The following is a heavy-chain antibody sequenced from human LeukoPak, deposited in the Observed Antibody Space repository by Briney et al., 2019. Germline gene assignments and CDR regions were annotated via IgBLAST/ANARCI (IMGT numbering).Heavy chain of an antibody. J-gene: IGHJ4*02. CDR1: GFTFSSYA. CDR3: AKDTIKQWLVGS. Sequence: PGGSLRLSCAASGFTFSSYAMSWVRQAPGKGREWVSTISGSGGSTYNADSVKGRFTISRDNSKNTLYLQLNSRRAEDTAVYYCAKDTIKQWLVGSWGQGTLVTVSS. D-gene: IGHD6-19*01. V-gene: IGHV3-23*01. CDR2: ISGSGGST.